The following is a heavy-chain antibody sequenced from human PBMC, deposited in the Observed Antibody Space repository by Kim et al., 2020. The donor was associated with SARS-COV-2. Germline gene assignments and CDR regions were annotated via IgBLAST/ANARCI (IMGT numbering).Heavy chain of an antibody. J-gene: IGHJ5*02. CDR1: GGSISSGGYY. Sequence: SETLSLTCTVSGGSISSGGYYWSWIRQHPGKGLEWFGYIYYSGSTYYNPSLKSRVTISVDTSKNQFSLKLSSVTAADTAVYYCARVLGAITIFGVVIVNWFDPWGQGTLVTVSS. D-gene: IGHD3-3*01. CDR3: ARVLGAITIFGVVIVNWFDP. V-gene: IGHV4-31*03. CDR2: IYYSGST.